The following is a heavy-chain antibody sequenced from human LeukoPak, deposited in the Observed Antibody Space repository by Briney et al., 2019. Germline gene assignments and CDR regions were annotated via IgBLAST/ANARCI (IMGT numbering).Heavy chain of an antibody. J-gene: IGHJ4*02. D-gene: IGHD6-13*01. CDR1: GDSITSSGSS. CDR2: IYHSGGA. Sequence: SQTLSLTCAVSGDSITSSGSSWSWIRQPLGKSLEWIGYIYHSGGAYYNPSLKSRVTISLDRSKNQFSLKLNSVTAADTAVYYCARDFIAQSPIPAYWGQGTLVSVSS. V-gene: IGHV4-30-2*01. CDR3: ARDFIAQSPIPAY.